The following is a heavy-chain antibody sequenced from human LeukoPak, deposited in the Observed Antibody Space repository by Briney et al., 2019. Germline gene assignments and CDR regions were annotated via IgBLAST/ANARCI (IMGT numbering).Heavy chain of an antibody. CDR3: TRVRVSSYYGMDI. V-gene: IGHV3-7*05. D-gene: IGHD2/OR15-2a*01. Sequence: PGGSLRLSCAASGFTFSNYWMSWVRQAPGKGLEWVANIKEDGSEKYYVDSVKGRFTISRDNAKNSVYLQMNSLRAEDTAVYYCTRVRVSSYYGMDIWGQGTTVTVSS. CDR1: GFTFSNYW. CDR2: IKEDGSEK. J-gene: IGHJ6*02.